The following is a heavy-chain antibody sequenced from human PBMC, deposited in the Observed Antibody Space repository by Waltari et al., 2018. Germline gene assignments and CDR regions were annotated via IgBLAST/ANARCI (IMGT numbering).Heavy chain of an antibody. D-gene: IGHD1-1*01. J-gene: IGHJ3*02. CDR3: ARESVDPGAFDI. CDR2: IYTSGST. Sequence: QVQLQESGPGLVKPSQTLSLTCTVSGGSISSGSYYWSWIRQPAGKGLEWIGRIYTSGSTNYNPSLKSRVTISVDTSKNQFSLKLSSVTAADTAVYYCARESVDPGAFDIWGQGTMVTVSS. CDR1: GGSISSGSYY. V-gene: IGHV4-61*02.